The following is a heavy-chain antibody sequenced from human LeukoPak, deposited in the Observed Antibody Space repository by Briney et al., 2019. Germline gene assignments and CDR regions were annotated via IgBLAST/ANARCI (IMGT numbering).Heavy chain of an antibody. CDR3: AGGRWFDP. CDR1: GFTFSSYA. J-gene: IGHJ5*02. Sequence: GGSLRLSCAASGFTFSSYAMHWVRQAPGKGLEWVAVISYDGSNKYYADSVKGRFTISRDNSKNTLYLQMNSLRAEDTAVYYCAGGRWFDPWGQGTLVTVSS. V-gene: IGHV3-30*14. CDR2: ISYDGSNK.